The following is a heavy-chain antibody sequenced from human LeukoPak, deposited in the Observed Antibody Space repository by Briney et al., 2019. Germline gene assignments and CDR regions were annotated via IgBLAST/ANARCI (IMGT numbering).Heavy chain of an antibody. J-gene: IGHJ4*02. CDR3: ARLPPDLLFDY. D-gene: IGHD1-14*01. V-gene: IGHV4-30-4*01. CDR1: GGSISSGDYY. Sequence: SETLSLTCTVSGGSISSGDYYWSWIRQPPGKGLEWIGYIYYSGSTYYNPSLKSRVTISVDTSKNQFSLKLSSVTAADTAVYYCARLPPDLLFDYWGQGTLVTVSS. CDR2: IYYSGST.